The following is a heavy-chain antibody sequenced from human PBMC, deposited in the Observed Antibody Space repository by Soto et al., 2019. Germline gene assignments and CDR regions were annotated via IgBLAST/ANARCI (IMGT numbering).Heavy chain of an antibody. V-gene: IGHV3-30*03. J-gene: IGHJ4*02. D-gene: IGHD1-26*01. CDR2: MSYEGSNE. CDR1: GFTFSHYA. Sequence: QVQLVESGGGVVQPGRSLRLSCAASGFTFSHYAMHWVRQAPGKGLEWVALMSYEGSNEYYADSVKGRFTISRDNSKNSLYLQMNSLRAEDTAVYYCATDGSPNFVYWCQGTLVTVSS. CDR3: ATDGSPNFVY.